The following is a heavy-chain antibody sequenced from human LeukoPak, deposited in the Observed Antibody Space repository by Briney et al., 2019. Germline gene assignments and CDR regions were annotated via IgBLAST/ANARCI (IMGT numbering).Heavy chain of an antibody. CDR1: GFTFSSYA. Sequence: GGSLRLSCAASGFTFSSYAMSWVRQAPGKGLEWVSAISGSGGSTYYADSVKGRFTISRDNSKDTLYLQMNSLRAEDTAVYYCAKDADYSNYVSWFDPWGQGTLVTVSS. CDR3: AKDADYSNYVSWFDP. D-gene: IGHD4-11*01. J-gene: IGHJ5*02. V-gene: IGHV3-23*01. CDR2: ISGSGGST.